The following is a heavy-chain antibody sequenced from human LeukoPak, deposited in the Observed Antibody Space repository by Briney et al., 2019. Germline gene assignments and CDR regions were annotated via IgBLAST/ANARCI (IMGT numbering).Heavy chain of an antibody. J-gene: IGHJ5*02. CDR2: INPSGGST. CDR3: ARDQGGSSSSTGWFDP. V-gene: IGHV1-46*01. Sequence: ASVKVSCKASGYTFTSYYMHWVRQAPGQGLEWMGLINPSGGSTSYAQKFQGRVTMTRDTSTSTVYMELSSLRSEDTAVYYCARDQGGSSSSTGWFDPWGQGTLVTVSS. CDR1: GYTFTSYY. D-gene: IGHD6-6*01.